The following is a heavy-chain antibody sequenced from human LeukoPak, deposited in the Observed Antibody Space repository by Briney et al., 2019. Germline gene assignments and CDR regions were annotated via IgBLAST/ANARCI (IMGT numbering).Heavy chain of an antibody. D-gene: IGHD2-15*01. J-gene: IGHJ5*02. CDR3: ARGPLEYCSGGSCYSGRNWLDP. V-gene: IGHV1-2*02. Sequence: ASVNVSCKASGYTFTGYYMHWVRQAPGQGLEWMGWINPNSGGTNYAQKFQGRVTMTRDTSISTAYMELRRLTYDDTAFYYCARGPLEYCSGGSCYSGRNWLDPWGQGTRVTASS. CDR1: GYTFTGYY. CDR2: INPNSGGT.